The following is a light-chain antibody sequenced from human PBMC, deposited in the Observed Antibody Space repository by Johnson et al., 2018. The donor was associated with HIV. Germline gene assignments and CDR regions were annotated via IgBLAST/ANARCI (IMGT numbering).Light chain of an antibody. Sequence: QSVLTQPPSVSAAPGQKVTISCSGSSSNIGTNYVSWYQQLPGTAPKLLIYENNQRPSVIPDRFSGSKSGTSATLGITGLQTGYEADYYCGTWDSSLSAYNYVFGTGTKVTVL. CDR1: SSNIGTNY. CDR3: GTWDSSLSAYNYV. J-gene: IGLJ1*01. V-gene: IGLV1-51*02. CDR2: ENN.